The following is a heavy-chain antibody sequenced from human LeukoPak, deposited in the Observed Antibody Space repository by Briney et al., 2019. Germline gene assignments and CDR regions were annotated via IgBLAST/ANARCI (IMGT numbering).Heavy chain of an antibody. CDR2: IYYNGNT. V-gene: IGHV4-59*12. CDR3: ARGLDGYNLDY. CDR1: GGSISRYY. J-gene: IGHJ4*02. Sequence: SETLSLTCTVSGGSISRYYWSWIRQPPGKGLEWIGYIYYNGNTNYNPSLKSRLTISVDTSKNQFSLKLSSVTAADTAVYYCARGLDGYNLDYWGQGTLVTVSS. D-gene: IGHD5-24*01.